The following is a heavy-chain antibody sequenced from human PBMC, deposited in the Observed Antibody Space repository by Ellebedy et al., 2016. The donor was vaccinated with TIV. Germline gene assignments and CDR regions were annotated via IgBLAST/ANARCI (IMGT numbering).Heavy chain of an antibody. J-gene: IGHJ4*02. CDR2: ISGSGGST. V-gene: IGHV3-23*01. Sequence: GGSLRLXXAASGFTFSSYAMSWVRQAPGKGLEWVSAISGSGGSTYYADSVKGRFTISRDNSKNTLYLQMNSLRAEDTAVYYCAKEGYYDSSGYYVSYWGQGTLVTVSS. CDR1: GFTFSSYA. D-gene: IGHD3-22*01. CDR3: AKEGYYDSSGYYVSY.